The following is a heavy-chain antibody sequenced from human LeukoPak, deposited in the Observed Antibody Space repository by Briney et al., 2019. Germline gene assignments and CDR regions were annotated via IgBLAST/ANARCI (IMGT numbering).Heavy chain of an antibody. D-gene: IGHD5-18*01. CDR2: ISYDGSNK. Sequence: GGSLRLSCAASGFTFSSYAMHWVRQAPGKGLEGVAVISYDGSNKYYADSVKGRFTISRDNSKNTLYLQMNSLRAEDTAVYYCADLGYSYGYEDYWGQGTLVTVSS. V-gene: IGHV3-30-3*01. CDR1: GFTFSSYA. CDR3: ADLGYSYGYEDY. J-gene: IGHJ4*02.